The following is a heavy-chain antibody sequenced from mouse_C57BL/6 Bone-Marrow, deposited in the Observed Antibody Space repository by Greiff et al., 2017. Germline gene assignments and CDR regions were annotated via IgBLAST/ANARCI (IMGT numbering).Heavy chain of an antibody. D-gene: IGHD1-1*01. J-gene: IGHJ1*03. V-gene: IGHV15-2*01. CDR3: ARTYYGSSHWYFDV. CDR1: DSEVFPIAY. CDR2: ILPSIGRT. Sequence: VQLQQSGSELRRPGSSVKLSCKDFDSEVFPIAYMSWVRQKPGHGFEWIGGILPSIGRTIYGEKFEDKATLDADTLSNTAYLELNSLTSEDSAIYYCARTYYGSSHWYFDVWGTGTTVTVSS.